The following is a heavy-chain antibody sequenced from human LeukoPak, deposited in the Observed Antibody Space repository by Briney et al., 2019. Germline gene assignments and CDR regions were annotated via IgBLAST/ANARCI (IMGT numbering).Heavy chain of an antibody. D-gene: IGHD1-26*01. CDR1: GLTFSSYA. CDR2: IHYNGKTK. Sequence: GGSLRLSCAASGLTFSSYAMCWVRQAPGKGLEWVAFIHYNGKTKYYAGSVKGRFTISRDNSKNTLYLQMNSLREEDTAVYYCANRNWELPFDYWGQGTLVTVSS. V-gene: IGHV3-30*02. CDR3: ANRNWELPFDY. J-gene: IGHJ4*02.